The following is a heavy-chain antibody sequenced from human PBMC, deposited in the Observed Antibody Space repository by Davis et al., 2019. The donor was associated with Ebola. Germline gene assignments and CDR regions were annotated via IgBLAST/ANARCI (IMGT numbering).Heavy chain of an antibody. V-gene: IGHV3-21*01. CDR1: GFTFSSYS. CDR3: AREGYSNYEDWYFDL. D-gene: IGHD4-11*01. Sequence: PGGSLRLSCAASGFTFSSYSMNWVRQAPGKGLEWVSSISSSSSYIYYADSVKGRFTISRDNAKNSLYLQMNSLRAEDTAVYYCAREGYSNYEDWYFDLWGRGTLVTVSS. J-gene: IGHJ2*01. CDR2: ISSSSSYI.